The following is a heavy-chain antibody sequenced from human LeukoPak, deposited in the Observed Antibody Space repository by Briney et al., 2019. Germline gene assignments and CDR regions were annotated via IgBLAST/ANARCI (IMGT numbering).Heavy chain of an antibody. Sequence: GGSLRLSCAASGXTFSSYWMHWVRQAPGKGLVWVLRINSEGSSTTYADSVKGRFTISRDNAKNTLYLQMNSLRAEDTAVYYCARVSGFYNQGFDYWGQGTLVTVSS. CDR2: INSEGSST. CDR3: ARVSGFYNQGFDY. V-gene: IGHV3-74*01. J-gene: IGHJ4*02. CDR1: GXTFSSYW. D-gene: IGHD3-22*01.